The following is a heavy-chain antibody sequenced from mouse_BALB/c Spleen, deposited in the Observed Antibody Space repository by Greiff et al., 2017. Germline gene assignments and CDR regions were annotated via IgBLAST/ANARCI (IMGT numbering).Heavy chain of an antibody. V-gene: IGHV2-2*02. J-gene: IGHJ3*01. CDR1: GFSLTSYG. CDR3: ARPPIYDGYSWCAY. Sequence: QVQLKESGPGLVQPSQSLSITCTVSGFSLTSYGVHWVRQSPGKGLEWLGVIWSGGSTDYNAAFISRLSISKDNSKSQVFFKMNSLQANDTAIYYCARPPIYDGYSWCAYWGQGTLVTVSA. D-gene: IGHD2-3*01. CDR2: IWSGGST.